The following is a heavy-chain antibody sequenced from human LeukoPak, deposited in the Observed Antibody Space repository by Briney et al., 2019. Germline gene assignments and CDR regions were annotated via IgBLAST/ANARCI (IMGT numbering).Heavy chain of an antibody. CDR1: GYSFTHYC. CDR3: ARGGPNPSGWLLDN. CDR2: IDGDNGKT. J-gene: IGHJ4*02. V-gene: IGHV1-3*01. D-gene: IGHD6-19*01. Sequence: ASVKVSCKASGYSFTHYCLHWVRQAPGQRLEWMGCIDGDNGKTQYSQKFHGRVTITRDTSANTAYIEVSSLRSEDTAVYFCARGGPNPSGWLLDNWGQGTLVTVSS.